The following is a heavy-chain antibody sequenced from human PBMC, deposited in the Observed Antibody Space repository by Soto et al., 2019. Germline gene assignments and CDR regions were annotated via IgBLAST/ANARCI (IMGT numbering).Heavy chain of an antibody. J-gene: IGHJ5*02. CDR3: AKSKVLLWFGELLS. V-gene: IGHV3-23*01. D-gene: IGHD3-10*01. Sequence: EVQLLESGGGLVQPGGSLRLSCAASGFTFSSYAMSWVRQAPGKGLEWVSAISGSGGSTYYADYVKGRFTISRDNSKNTLYLQMNSLRAEDTAVYYCAKSKVLLWFGELLSWGQGTLVTVSS. CDR1: GFTFSSYA. CDR2: ISGSGGST.